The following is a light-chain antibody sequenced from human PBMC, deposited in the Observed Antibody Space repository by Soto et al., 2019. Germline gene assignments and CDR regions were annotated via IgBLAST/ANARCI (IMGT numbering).Light chain of an antibody. J-gene: IGKJ1*01. CDR1: QSVSSD. V-gene: IGKV3-15*01. CDR3: LKYWDYSWK. Sequence: EIVMTQSPATLSVSRGEGAPPCCRASQSVSSDLAWYHQKPGQAPRLLIYGASTRATGIPARFSGSGSGTEFRLTISSLQPEDSATYYCLKYWDYSWKFGQGNKGAIK. CDR2: GAS.